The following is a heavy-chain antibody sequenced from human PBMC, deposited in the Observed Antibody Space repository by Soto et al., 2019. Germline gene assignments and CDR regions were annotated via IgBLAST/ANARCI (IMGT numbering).Heavy chain of an antibody. V-gene: IGHV3-33*01. CDR1: GFTFSSYG. J-gene: IGHJ4*03. CDR3: ARDGPGMATILDY. CDR2: IWYDGSNK. Sequence: QVQLVESGGGVVQPGRSLRLSCAASGFTFSSYGMHWVRQAPGKGLEWVAVIWYDGSNKYYADSVKGRFTISRDNSKNTLYLQMNSLRAEDTAVYYCARDGPGMATILDYWGQGTTVTVSS. D-gene: IGHD5-12*01.